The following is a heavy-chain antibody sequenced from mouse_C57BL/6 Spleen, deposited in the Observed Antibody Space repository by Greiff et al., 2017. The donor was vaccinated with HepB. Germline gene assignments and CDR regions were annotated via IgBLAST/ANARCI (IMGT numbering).Heavy chain of an antibody. CDR1: GFTFSSYA. V-gene: IGHV5-9-1*02. J-gene: IGHJ2*01. D-gene: IGHD2-4*01. Sequence: DVQLVESGEGLVKPGGSLKLSCAASGFTFSSYAMSWVRQTPEKRLEWVAYISSGGDYIYYADTVKGRFTISRDNARNTLYLQMSSLKSEDTAMYYCTREGYDYDKRRFDYWGQGTTLTASS. CDR3: TREGYDYDKRRFDY. CDR2: ISSGGDYI.